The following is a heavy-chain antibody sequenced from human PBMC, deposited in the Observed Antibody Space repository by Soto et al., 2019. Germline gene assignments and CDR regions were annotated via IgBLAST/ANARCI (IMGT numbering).Heavy chain of an antibody. V-gene: IGHV1-3*01. J-gene: IGHJ4*02. D-gene: IGHD2-15*01. Sequence: ASVKVSCKASGYTFTSYAMHWVRQAPGQRLEWMGWINAGNGNTKYSQKFQGRVTITRDTSASTAYMELSSLRSEDTAVYYCARDGGYCSGGSCYDNLFDYWGQGTLVTVSS. CDR1: GYTFTSYA. CDR3: ARDGGYCSGGSCYDNLFDY. CDR2: INAGNGNT.